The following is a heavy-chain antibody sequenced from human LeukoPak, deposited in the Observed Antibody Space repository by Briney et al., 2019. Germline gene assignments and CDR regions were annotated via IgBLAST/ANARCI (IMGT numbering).Heavy chain of an antibody. D-gene: IGHD4-23*01. CDR2: ISSGSSTI. Sequence: GGSLRLFCGASGFTFSSYSMNWVRQAPGKGLEWVSYISSGSSTIYYADSVKGRFTISRDNAKNSLYLQMNSLRAEDTAMYYCARDYYGGMGYWGQGTLVTVSS. J-gene: IGHJ4*02. V-gene: IGHV3-48*04. CDR1: GFTFSSYS. CDR3: ARDYYGGMGY.